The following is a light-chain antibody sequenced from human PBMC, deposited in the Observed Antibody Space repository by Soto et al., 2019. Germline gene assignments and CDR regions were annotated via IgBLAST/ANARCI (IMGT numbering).Light chain of an antibody. CDR1: QSISYY. J-gene: IGKJ1*01. Sequence: DVQMTQSPSSLSASVGDRGTITCRASQSISYYLNWYQQKPGRAPRLLIYTTSSLQSGVPSKFSGSASGTGFTLTISSLQPEDFATYYCQQSYTTPWTFGQGTKVDIK. V-gene: IGKV1-39*01. CDR2: TTS. CDR3: QQSYTTPWT.